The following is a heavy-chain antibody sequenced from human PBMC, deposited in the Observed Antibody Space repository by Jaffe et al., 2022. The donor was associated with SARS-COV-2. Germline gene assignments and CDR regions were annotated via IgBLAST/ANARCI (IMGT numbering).Heavy chain of an antibody. CDR3: ARATSFVVDTAMVGTTEFDY. CDR1: GYTFTSYY. CDR2: INPSGGST. Sequence: QVQLVQSGAEVKKPGASVKVSCKASGYTFTSYYMHWVRQAPGQGLEWMGIINPSGGSTSYAQKFQGRVTMTRDTSTSTVYMELSSLRSEDTAVYYCARATSFVVDTAMVGTTEFDYWGQGTLVTVSS. J-gene: IGHJ4*02. D-gene: IGHD5-18*01. V-gene: IGHV1-46*01.